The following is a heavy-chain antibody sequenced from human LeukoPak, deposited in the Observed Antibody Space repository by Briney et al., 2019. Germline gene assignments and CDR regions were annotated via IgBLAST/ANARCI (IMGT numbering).Heavy chain of an antibody. CDR3: ANSGSYSSDY. CDR2: ISYDGSNK. Sequence: GGSLRLSCAASGFTFSSYAMHWVRQAPGKGLEWVTVISYDGSNKYYTDSVKGRFTISRDNSKNTLYLQMNSLRAEDTAVYYCANSGSYSSDYWGQGTLVTVSS. J-gene: IGHJ4*02. D-gene: IGHD1-26*01. CDR1: GFTFSSYA. V-gene: IGHV3-30*04.